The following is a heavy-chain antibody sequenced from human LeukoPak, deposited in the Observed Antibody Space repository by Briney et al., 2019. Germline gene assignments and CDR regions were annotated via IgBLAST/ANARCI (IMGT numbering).Heavy chain of an antibody. Sequence: SETLSLTCTVSGYSISSGYFWGWIRQPPGKGLEWIGNIYHSGATYYSPSLKSRVTISVDTSKNQFSLKLSSVTAADTAVYYCARDLGSSWFNWFDPWGQGTLVTVSS. J-gene: IGHJ5*02. V-gene: IGHV4-38-2*02. D-gene: IGHD6-13*01. CDR2: IYHSGAT. CDR1: GYSISSGYF. CDR3: ARDLGSSWFNWFDP.